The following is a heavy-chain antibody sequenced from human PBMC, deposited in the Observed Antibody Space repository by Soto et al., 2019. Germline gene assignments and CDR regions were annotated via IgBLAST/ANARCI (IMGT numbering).Heavy chain of an antibody. CDR2: IIPILGIA. Sequence: NLSCKTSSATCTRHTINLVLQAPGQGLEWMGRIIPILGIANYAQKFQGRVTITADKSTSTAYMELSSLRSEDTAVYYCARSREPRIDGAFDIWGQGTMVTVSS. CDR1: SATCTRHT. V-gene: IGHV1-69*02. CDR3: ARSREPRIDGAFDI. D-gene: IGHD2-21*01. J-gene: IGHJ3*02.